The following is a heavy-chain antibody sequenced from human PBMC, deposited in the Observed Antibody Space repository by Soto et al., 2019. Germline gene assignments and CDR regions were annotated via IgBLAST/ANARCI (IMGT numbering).Heavy chain of an antibody. J-gene: IGHJ6*02. CDR3: TTGSNRGVFYYYGMDV. CDR2: IKSKTDGGTT. CDR1: GFTFSNAW. Sequence: GGSLRLSCAASGFTFSNAWMSWVRQAPGKGLEWVGRIKSKTDGGTTDYAAPVKGRFTISRDDSKNTLYLQMNSLKTEDTAVYYCTTGSNRGVFYYYGMDVWGQGTTVTVSS. V-gene: IGHV3-15*01. D-gene: IGHD3-10*01.